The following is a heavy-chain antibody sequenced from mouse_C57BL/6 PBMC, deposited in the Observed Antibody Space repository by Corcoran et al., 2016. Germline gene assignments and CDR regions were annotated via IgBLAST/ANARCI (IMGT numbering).Heavy chain of an antibody. CDR2: INPNNGGT. CDR3: ARWELYYYFDY. J-gene: IGHJ2*01. V-gene: IGHV1-80*01. CDR1: GYAFSSYW. Sequence: QVQLQQSGAELVKPGASVKISCKASGYAFSSYWMNWVKQRPGKGLEWIGDINPNNGGTSYNQKFKGKATLTVDKSSSTAYMELRSLTSEDSAVYYCARWELYYYFDYWGQGTTLTVSS. D-gene: IGHD1-3*01.